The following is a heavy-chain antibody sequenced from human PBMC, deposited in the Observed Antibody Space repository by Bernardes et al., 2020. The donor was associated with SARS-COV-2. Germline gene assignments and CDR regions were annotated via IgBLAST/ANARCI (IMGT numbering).Heavy chain of an antibody. CDR2: ISSSGSTI. Sequence: GGSLRLSCAASGFTFSDYYMSWIRQAPGKGLEWVSYISSSGSTIYYADSVKCRFTISRDNAKNSLYLQMNSLRAEDTAVYYCARPYYYGSGSYYKGYYYYYGMDVWGQGTTVTVSS. J-gene: IGHJ6*02. CDR1: GFTFSDYY. CDR3: ARPYYYGSGSYYKGYYYYYGMDV. V-gene: IGHV3-11*01. D-gene: IGHD3-10*01.